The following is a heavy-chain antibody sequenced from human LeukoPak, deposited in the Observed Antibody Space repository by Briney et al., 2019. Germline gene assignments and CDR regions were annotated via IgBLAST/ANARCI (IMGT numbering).Heavy chain of an antibody. J-gene: IGHJ4*02. Sequence: SETLSLTCTVSGYSIRSNYYWGWIRQPPGKGLEWIGNIYHRGNTYYNPTLKSRVSMSVDTSKNQFSLKVSSVTAAETAVYFCARVTARGGYGDDYFDYWGQGTLVTVSS. CDR2: IYHRGNT. D-gene: IGHD4/OR15-4a*01. V-gene: IGHV4-38-2*02. CDR1: GYSIRSNYY. CDR3: ARVTARGGYGDDYFDY.